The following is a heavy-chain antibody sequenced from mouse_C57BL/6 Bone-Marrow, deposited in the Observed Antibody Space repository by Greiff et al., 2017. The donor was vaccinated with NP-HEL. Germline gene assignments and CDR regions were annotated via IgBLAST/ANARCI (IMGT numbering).Heavy chain of an antibody. J-gene: IGHJ3*01. CDR2: IYPGSGGT. V-gene: IGHV1-54*01. CDR3: AREKGNGAAWFAY. Sequence: QVQLQQSGAELVRPGTSVKVSCKASGYAFTNYLIEWVKQRPGQGLEWIGVIYPGSGGTNYNEKFKGKATLTADKSSSTAYMQLSSLTSEDSAVYICAREKGNGAAWFAYWGQGTLVTVSA. CDR1: GYAFTNYL.